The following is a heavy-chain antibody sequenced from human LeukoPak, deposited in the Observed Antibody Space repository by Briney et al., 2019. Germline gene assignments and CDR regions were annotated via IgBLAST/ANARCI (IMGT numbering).Heavy chain of an antibody. CDR1: GGTFSSYA. Sequence: SVKVSCKASGGTFSSYAISWVRQAPGQGLEWMGRIIPIFGTANYAQKFQGRVTITADESTSTAYMELSSLRSEDTAVYYCARRPTGEGYYYYYMDVWGKGTTVTVSS. CDR2: IIPIFGTA. D-gene: IGHD3-10*01. V-gene: IGHV1-69*13. J-gene: IGHJ6*03. CDR3: ARRPTGEGYYYYYMDV.